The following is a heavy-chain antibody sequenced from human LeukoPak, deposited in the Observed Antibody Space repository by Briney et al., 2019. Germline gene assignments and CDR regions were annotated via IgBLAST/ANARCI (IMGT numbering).Heavy chain of an antibody. V-gene: IGHV3-11*05. J-gene: IGHJ4*02. Sequence: GGSLRLSCAASGFTFSDYYMSWIRQAPGKGLEWVSYISSSSSYTDYADSVKGRFTISRDNAKNSLNLQMNSLRAEDMAVYYCARDSGYSGYSDYWGQGTLVTVSS. CDR3: ARDSGYSGYSDY. D-gene: IGHD5-12*01. CDR1: GFTFSDYY. CDR2: ISSSSSYT.